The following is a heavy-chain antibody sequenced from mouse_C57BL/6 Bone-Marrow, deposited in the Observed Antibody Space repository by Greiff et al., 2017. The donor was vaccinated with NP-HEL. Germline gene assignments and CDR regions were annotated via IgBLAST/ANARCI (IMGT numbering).Heavy chain of an antibody. CDR3: ARWRVLGYYFDY. CDR1: GYTFTSYW. D-gene: IGHD4-1*01. CDR2: INPSNGGT. V-gene: IGHV1-53*01. Sequence: QVQLQQSGTELVKPGASVKLSCKASGYTFTSYWMHWVKQRPGQGLEWIGNINPSNGGTNYNEKFKSKATLTVDKSSSTAYMQLSSLTSEDSAVYYCARWRVLGYYFDYWGQGTTLTVSS. J-gene: IGHJ2*01.